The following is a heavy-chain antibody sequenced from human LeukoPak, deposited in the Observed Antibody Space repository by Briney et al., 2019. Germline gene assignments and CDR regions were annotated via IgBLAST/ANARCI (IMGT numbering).Heavy chain of an antibody. D-gene: IGHD5-12*01. CDR2: INWNGGST. J-gene: IGHJ1*01. Sequence: GGSLRLSCAASGFTFDDYGMSWVRQAPGKGLEWVSGINWNGGSTGYADSVKGRFAISRDNAKNSLYLQMNSLRAEDTAVYYCAKDQGGYLTSEYFQHWGQGTLVTVSS. CDR1: GFTFDDYG. V-gene: IGHV3-20*04. CDR3: AKDQGGYLTSEYFQH.